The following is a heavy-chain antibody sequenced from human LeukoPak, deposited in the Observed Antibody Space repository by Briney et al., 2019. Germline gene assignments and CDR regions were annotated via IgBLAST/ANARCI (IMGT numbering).Heavy chain of an antibody. CDR2: IIPIFGTA. CDR3: ARAGVRGAQKKNWFDP. D-gene: IGHD3-10*01. V-gene: IGHV1-69*05. J-gene: IGHJ5*02. Sequence: ASVKVSCKASGGTFSSYAISWVRQAPGQGLEWMGGIIPIFGTANYAQKFQGRVTITTDESTSTAYMELSSLRSEDTAVYYCARAGVRGAQKKNWFDPWGQGTLVTVSS. CDR1: GGTFSSYA.